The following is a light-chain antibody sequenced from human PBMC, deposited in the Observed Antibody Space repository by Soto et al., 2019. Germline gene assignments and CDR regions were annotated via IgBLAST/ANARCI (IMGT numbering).Light chain of an antibody. CDR3: AAWDASRNGVV. J-gene: IGLJ2*01. Sequence: QSVLTQPPSASGTPGQRVTISCSGSSSNIGSNSVNWYQQLPGTAPNLLMYSSNQRPSGVPDRFSCSKSGTTASLAISGLQSEDEDDYYCAAWDASRNGVVFGGGTKLTVL. CDR2: SSN. CDR1: SSNIGSNS. V-gene: IGLV1-44*01.